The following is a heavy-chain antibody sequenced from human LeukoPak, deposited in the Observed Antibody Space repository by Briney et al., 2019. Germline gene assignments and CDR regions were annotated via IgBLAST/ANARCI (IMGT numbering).Heavy chain of an antibody. J-gene: IGHJ5*02. CDR3: ARVIIAVAGTREGWFDP. CDR2: IYTSGST. CDR1: GGSISSYY. Sequence: PSETLSLTCTVSGGSISSYYWSWIRQPAGKGLEWIGRIYTSGSTNYNPSLKSRVTMSVDTSKNQFSLKLSSVTAADTAVYYCARVIIAVAGTREGWFDPWGQGTLVTVSS. V-gene: IGHV4-4*07. D-gene: IGHD6-19*01.